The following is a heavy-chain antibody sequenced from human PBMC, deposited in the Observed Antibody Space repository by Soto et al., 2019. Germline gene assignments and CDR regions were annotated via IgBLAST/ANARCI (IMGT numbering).Heavy chain of an antibody. D-gene: IGHD3-10*01. J-gene: IGHJ4*02. CDR3: VRFEERSPGSGPLADY. CDR1: GESFSAYY. CDR2: IHHTGDT. V-gene: IGHV4-34*01. Sequence: QVHVQQWGAGLLKPSETLSLTCGVYGESFSAYYWNWIRQSPGKGLEWIGDIHHTGDTKYNPSLKSRLSLSVATSKNHCSLKMSSLTAADTAVYYCVRFEERSPGSGPLADYWGQGTLVTVSS.